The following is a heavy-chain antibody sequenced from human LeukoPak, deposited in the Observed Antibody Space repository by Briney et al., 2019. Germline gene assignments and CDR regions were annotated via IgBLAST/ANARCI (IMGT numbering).Heavy chain of an antibody. CDR3: ARDSPTSMIVNGFFAS. V-gene: IGHV3-7*01. Sequence: GGSLRLSCTASGFTFSSYWMSWVRQAPGKGLEWVATIRQDGSEKYYVDSVKGRFTIFRDNAKNSLYLQMSSLRADDTAVYYCARDSPTSMIVNGFFASWGQGTMVTVSS. CDR2: IRQDGSEK. J-gene: IGHJ3*01. CDR1: GFTFSSYW. D-gene: IGHD3-22*01.